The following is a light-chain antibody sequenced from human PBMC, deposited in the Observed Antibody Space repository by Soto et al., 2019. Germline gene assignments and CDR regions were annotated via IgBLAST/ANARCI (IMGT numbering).Light chain of an antibody. J-gene: IGKJ5*01. CDR2: DAS. V-gene: IGKV3-11*01. Sequence: SLAALSLKKGERASISCRAGQSVTTYLAWYQQKPGQAPRLLIYDASDRATGIPARFSGSGSGTDFTLTIFFLEPEDFALYCCPQPANLLIT. CDR3: PQPANLLIT. CDR1: QSVTTY.